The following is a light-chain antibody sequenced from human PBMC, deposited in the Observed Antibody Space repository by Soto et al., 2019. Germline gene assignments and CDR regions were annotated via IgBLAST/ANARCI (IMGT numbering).Light chain of an antibody. V-gene: IGLV2-14*01. CDR1: SSDVGGYNY. CDR3: TSYTSSTTSYV. Sequence: QSALTQPASVSGSPGQSITISCTGTSSDVGGYNYVSWYQQHPGKAPKLMIYDVSNRPSGVSNRFSGSKSGNTASLTISGLQAEDEADYSGTSYTSSTTSYVSGTGTKFTVL. CDR2: DVS. J-gene: IGLJ1*01.